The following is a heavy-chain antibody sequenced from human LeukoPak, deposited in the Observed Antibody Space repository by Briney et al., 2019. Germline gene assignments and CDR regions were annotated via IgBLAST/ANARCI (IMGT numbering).Heavy chain of an antibody. CDR3: AKVLDYDFWSGYYGLDY. CDR2: ISGISGTI. J-gene: IGHJ4*02. V-gene: IGHV3-9*02. D-gene: IGHD3-3*01. Sequence: SLRLSSAPSRVTSDDYTMHTGRQTPGKGLECVSGISGISGTIGSADSVKGRFTTSRDNSKNPLYLQMNSLRAEDTAVYYCAKVLDYDFWSGYYGLDYWGQGTLVTVSS. CDR1: RVTSDDYT.